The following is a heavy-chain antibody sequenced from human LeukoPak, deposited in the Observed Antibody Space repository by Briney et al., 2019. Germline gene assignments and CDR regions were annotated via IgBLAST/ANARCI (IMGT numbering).Heavy chain of an antibody. CDR1: GGSLSDYY. Sequence: PSETLSLTCAVYGGSLSDYYWSWIRQSPGKGLEWIGEISHRGRTYYNLSLKSRVTISIDTSKNQFSLKVNSVSAADTAVYYCARWGTYASTSNWFDPWGQGTLVTVSS. CDR2: ISHRGRT. V-gene: IGHV4-34*01. CDR3: ARWGTYASTSNWFDP. J-gene: IGHJ5*02. D-gene: IGHD2-2*01.